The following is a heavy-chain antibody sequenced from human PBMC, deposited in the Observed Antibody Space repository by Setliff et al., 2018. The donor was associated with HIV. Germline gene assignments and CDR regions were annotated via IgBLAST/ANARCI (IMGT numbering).Heavy chain of an antibody. D-gene: IGHD6-13*01. CDR2: IWHDGNNK. Sequence: GGSLRLSCAASGFTFSSYFMHWVRQAPGQGLEWVAVIWHDGNNKNYADSGKGRFTISRDNSKNAVYLQMNSLRAEDTAIYYCAKVGSTGWYYFDYWGHGTLVTVSS. CDR1: GFTFSSYF. V-gene: IGHV3-33*03. J-gene: IGHJ4*01. CDR3: AKVGSTGWYYFDY.